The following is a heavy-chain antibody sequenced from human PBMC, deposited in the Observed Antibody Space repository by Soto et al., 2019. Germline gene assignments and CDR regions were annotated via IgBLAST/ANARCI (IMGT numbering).Heavy chain of an antibody. J-gene: IGHJ5*02. CDR1: GGTFSSYT. D-gene: IGHD2-15*01. V-gene: IGHV1-69*04. Sequence: GASVKVSCKASGGTFSSYTISWVRQAPGQGLEWKGRIIPILGIANYAQKFQGRVTITADKSTSTAYMELSSLRSEDTAVYYCARDPVVAATINWFDPWGQGTLVTVSS. CDR2: IIPILGIA. CDR3: ARDPVVAATINWFDP.